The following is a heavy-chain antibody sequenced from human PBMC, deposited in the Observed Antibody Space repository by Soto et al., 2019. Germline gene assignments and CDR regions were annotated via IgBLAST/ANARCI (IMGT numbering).Heavy chain of an antibody. V-gene: IGHV1-69*06. CDR3: ASYDSSGYYYYFDY. J-gene: IGHJ4*02. CDR1: GGTFSSYA. Sequence: SVKVSCKASGGTFSSYAISWVRQAPGQGLEWRGGIIPIFGTANYAQKFQGRVTITADKSTSTAYMELSSLRSEDTAVYYCASYDSSGYYYYFDYWGQGTLVTVSS. CDR2: IIPIFGTA. D-gene: IGHD3-22*01.